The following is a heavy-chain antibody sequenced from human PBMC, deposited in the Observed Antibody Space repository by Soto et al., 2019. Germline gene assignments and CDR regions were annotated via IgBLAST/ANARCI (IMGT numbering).Heavy chain of an antibody. D-gene: IGHD7-27*01. J-gene: IGHJ4*02. CDR2: INAGYGNT. V-gene: IGHV1-3*01. CDR1: GYTFSSYA. Sequence: ASVKVSCKASGYTFSSYAMHWVRQAPGQRLEWMGWINAGYGNTKSSQKFQDRVTISRDTSAGTAYMELTSLRSEDTAVYYCARDTGDGTFDFWGQGTLVTVSS. CDR3: ARDTGDGTFDF.